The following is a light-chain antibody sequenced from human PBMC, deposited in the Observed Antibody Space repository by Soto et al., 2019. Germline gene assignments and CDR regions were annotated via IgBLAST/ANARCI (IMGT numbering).Light chain of an antibody. V-gene: IGKV3-20*01. CDR3: QQYGSSPGT. CDR1: QSVSSSY. CDR2: GAS. Sequence: EIVLTQSPGTLSLSPGERATLPCRASQSVSSSYLAWYQQKPGQAPRLLIYGASSRATGIPDRFSGSGSGTDFTLTSSRLEPEDLAVYYCQQYGSSPGTFGQGTKVEIK. J-gene: IGKJ1*01.